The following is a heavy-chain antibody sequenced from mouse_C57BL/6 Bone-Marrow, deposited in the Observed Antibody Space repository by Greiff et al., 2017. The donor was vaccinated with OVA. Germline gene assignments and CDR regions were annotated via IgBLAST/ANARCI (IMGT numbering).Heavy chain of an antibody. CDR1: GYTFTSYW. D-gene: IGHD1-1*01. V-gene: IGHV1-55*01. Sequence: QVQLQQPGAELVKPGASVKMSCKASGYTFTSYWITWVKQRPGQGLEWIGDIYPGSGSTNDNEKFKSKATLTADTSSSTAYMQISSLTSEDSAVYYCATRSLDYWGQGTTLTVAS. CDR2: IYPGSGST. J-gene: IGHJ2*01. CDR3: ATRSLDY.